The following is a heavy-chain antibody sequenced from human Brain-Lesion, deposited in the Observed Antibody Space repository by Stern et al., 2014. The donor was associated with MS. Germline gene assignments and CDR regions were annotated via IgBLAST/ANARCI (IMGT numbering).Heavy chain of an antibody. CDR1: GGSISSGGYY. V-gene: IGHV4-61*02. Sequence: QVQLQESGPGLVKPSQTLSLSCTVSGGSISSGGYYWSWIRQPAGKGLEWIGRIFNSGSASYNPSLKSPATNSIHTSKNQFSLSLNSMTAADTAVYYCARGRVVPGFQYYATDVWGQGTTVIVSS. CDR3: ARGRVVPGFQYYATDV. J-gene: IGHJ6*02. CDR2: IFNSGSA. D-gene: IGHD2-2*01.